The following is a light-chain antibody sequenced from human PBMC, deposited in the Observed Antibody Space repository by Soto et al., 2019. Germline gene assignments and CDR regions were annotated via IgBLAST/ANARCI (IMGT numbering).Light chain of an antibody. CDR3: IQDFISPLT. J-gene: IGKJ1*01. CDR2: ATS. V-gene: IGKV1-6*01. Sequence: AIQMTQSPSSLSASLGDRVTITCRASQGIRCDLGWYQQKPGKAPKLLISATSTLQSGVPSRFSGRGSGTNFTLTISSLQPEDFATYYCIQDFISPLTVGQGTKVEL. CDR1: QGIRCD.